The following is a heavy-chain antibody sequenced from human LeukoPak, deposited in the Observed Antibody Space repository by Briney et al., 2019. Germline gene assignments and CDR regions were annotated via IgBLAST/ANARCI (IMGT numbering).Heavy chain of an antibody. CDR2: IIPIFGTA. Sequence: SVKVSCKASGGTFSSYAISWVRQAPGQGLEWMGGIIPIFGTANYAQKFQGRVTITADKSTSTAYMELSSLRSEDTAVYHCARFSNPDILTGYYVYWGQGTLVTVSS. CDR1: GGTFSSYA. J-gene: IGHJ4*02. D-gene: IGHD3-9*01. CDR3: ARFSNPDILTGYYVY. V-gene: IGHV1-69*06.